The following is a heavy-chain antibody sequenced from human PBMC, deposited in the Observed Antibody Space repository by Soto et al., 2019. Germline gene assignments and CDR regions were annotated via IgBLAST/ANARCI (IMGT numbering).Heavy chain of an antibody. Sequence: PSETLSLTCAVSGYSISSSNWWGWIRQPPGKGLEWIGYIYYSGTTYYNPSLKSRVTMSVDTSKNQFSLKLNSMTAADTAIYYCARVGGSGWNFDSWGQGILVTVSS. CDR2: IYYSGTT. D-gene: IGHD6-19*01. CDR3: ARVGGSGWNFDS. V-gene: IGHV4-28*03. J-gene: IGHJ4*02. CDR1: GYSISSSNW.